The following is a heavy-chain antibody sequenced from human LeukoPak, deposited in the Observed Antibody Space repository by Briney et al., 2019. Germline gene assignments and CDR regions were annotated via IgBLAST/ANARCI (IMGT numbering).Heavy chain of an antibody. Sequence: GASVKVSCKASGYTFTGYYMHWVRQAPGQGLEWMGWINPNSGGTNYAQKFQGRVTMTRDTSISTAYMELSRLRSDDTAVYYCARDSSSWYGYYYYMDVWGKGTTVTVSS. J-gene: IGHJ6*03. CDR3: ARDSSSWYGYYYYMDV. CDR1: GYTFTGYY. CDR2: INPNSGGT. D-gene: IGHD6-13*01. V-gene: IGHV1-2*02.